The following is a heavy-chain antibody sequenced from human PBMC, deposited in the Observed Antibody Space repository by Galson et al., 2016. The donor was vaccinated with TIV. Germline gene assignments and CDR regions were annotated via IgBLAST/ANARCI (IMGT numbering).Heavy chain of an antibody. J-gene: IGHJ4*02. CDR1: GFTFTAYT. CDR3: ARTTLGGTWDAHFDF. CDR2: ISSSNSII. Sequence: SLRLSCAASGFTFTAYTMNWVRQAPGKGLEWVASISSSNSIIYYEDSVKSRFTVSRDNAKQSVDLQMVSLRAEDTAVYYCARTTLGGTWDAHFDFWGLGIQVTVSS. V-gene: IGHV3-21*01. D-gene: IGHD1-14*01.